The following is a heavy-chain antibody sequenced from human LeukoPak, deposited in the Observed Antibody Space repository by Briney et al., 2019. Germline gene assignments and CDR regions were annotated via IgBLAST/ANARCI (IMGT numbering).Heavy chain of an antibody. CDR1: GYSISSGYY. CDR2: IYHSGST. V-gene: IGHV4-38-2*01. J-gene: IGHJ4*02. Sequence: SETLSLTCAASGYSISSGYYWGWIRQPPGKGLEWIGSIYHSGSTYYNPSLKSRVTISVDTSKNQFSLKLSSVTAADTAVYYCAGGRGIAARPGYWGQGTLVTVSS. D-gene: IGHD6-6*01. CDR3: AGGRGIAARPGY.